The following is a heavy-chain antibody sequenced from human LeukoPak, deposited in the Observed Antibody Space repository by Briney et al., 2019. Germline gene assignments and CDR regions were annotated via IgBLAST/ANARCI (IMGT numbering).Heavy chain of an antibody. CDR2: ISYDGSNK. J-gene: IGHJ4*02. Sequence: GGSLRLSCAASGFTFSSYGMHWVRQAPGKGLEWVAVISYDGSNKYYADSVKGRFTISRDNSKNTLYLQMNSLRAEDTAMYYCANGAGTGGAIDYWGQGTLVTVSS. CDR3: ANGAGTGGAIDY. V-gene: IGHV3-30*18. CDR1: GFTFSSYG. D-gene: IGHD2-21*01.